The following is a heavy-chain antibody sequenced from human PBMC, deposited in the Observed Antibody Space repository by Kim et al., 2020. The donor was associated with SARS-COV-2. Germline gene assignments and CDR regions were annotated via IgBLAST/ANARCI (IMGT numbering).Heavy chain of an antibody. D-gene: IGHD4-17*01. V-gene: IGHV1-2*02. J-gene: IGHJ4*02. Sequence: NYAKKFQGRVTMTRDTSISTAYMELSRLRSDDTAVYYCARADYGDYYFDYWGQGTLVTVSS. CDR3: ARADYGDYYFDY.